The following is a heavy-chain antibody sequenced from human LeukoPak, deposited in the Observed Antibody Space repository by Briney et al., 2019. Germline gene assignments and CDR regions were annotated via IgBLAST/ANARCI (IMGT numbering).Heavy chain of an antibody. CDR1: GGSFSGYY. V-gene: IGHV4-34*01. Sequence: PSETLSLTCAVYGGSFSGYYWSWIRQPPGKGLEWIGEINHSGSTNYNPSLMSRVTISVDTSKNHLSLRLSSVTAADTAVYYCARLSEKLNLFSSSSGFDYWGQGTLVTVSS. D-gene: IGHD6-6*01. CDR2: INHSGST. CDR3: ARLSEKLNLFSSSSGFDY. J-gene: IGHJ4*02.